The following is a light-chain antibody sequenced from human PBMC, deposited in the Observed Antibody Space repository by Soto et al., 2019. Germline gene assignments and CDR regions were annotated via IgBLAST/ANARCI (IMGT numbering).Light chain of an antibody. V-gene: IGLV2-8*01. Sequence: QSALTQPPSASGSPGQSVAISCTGTSSDVGGYNYVSWYQQHPGKAPKLLIYDVTERPPGVPDRFSGSESGNTASLTVSGIQAEDEADYYCSSYAGSNNPVVFGGGTKLTVL. CDR2: DVT. CDR3: SSYAGSNNPVV. J-gene: IGLJ2*01. CDR1: SSDVGGYNY.